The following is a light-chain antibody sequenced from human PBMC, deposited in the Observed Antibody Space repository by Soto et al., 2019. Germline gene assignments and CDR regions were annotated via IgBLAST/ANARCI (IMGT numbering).Light chain of an antibody. Sequence: DIQMTQSPSSLSASVGDRVTITCRASQNIGVYLNWYQKKPGKAPKLLIHAASSLHSGVPSTFSGSGSGTDFALTISSLQPEDFAVYYCQQYGNSPWTFGQGTKVDIK. J-gene: IGKJ1*01. V-gene: IGKV1-39*01. CDR3: QQYGNSPWT. CDR2: AAS. CDR1: QNIGVY.